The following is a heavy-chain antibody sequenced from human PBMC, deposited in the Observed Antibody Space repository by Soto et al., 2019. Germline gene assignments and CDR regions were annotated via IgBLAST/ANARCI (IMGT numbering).Heavy chain of an antibody. CDR1: GGTFSSYA. V-gene: IGHV1-69*01. Sequence: QVQLVQSGAEVKKPGSSVKVSCKASGGTFSSYAISWVRQAPGQGLEWMGGIIPIFGTANYAQKFQGRVTITADESTSTAYMELSSVRSEDTAVYYCARARTTYYYDSSGPYYFDYWGQGTLVTVSS. CDR2: IIPIFGTA. D-gene: IGHD3-22*01. J-gene: IGHJ4*02. CDR3: ARARTTYYYDSSGPYYFDY.